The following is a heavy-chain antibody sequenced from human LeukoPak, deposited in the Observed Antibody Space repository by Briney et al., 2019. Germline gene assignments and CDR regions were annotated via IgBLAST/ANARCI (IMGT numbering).Heavy chain of an antibody. D-gene: IGHD6-19*01. CDR3: ITDKNSGWFGIFDS. Sequence: GGSLRLSCGASGFTFSNTGMSWVRQAPGKGLEWVGRIRRKSDGGTTDYAAPVKGGFTISREDSKNTLYLEMNSLNTEDTAVYYCITDKNSGWFGIFDSWGQGTLVTVSS. J-gene: IGHJ4*02. CDR2: IRRKSDGGTT. CDR1: GFTFSNTG. V-gene: IGHV3-15*01.